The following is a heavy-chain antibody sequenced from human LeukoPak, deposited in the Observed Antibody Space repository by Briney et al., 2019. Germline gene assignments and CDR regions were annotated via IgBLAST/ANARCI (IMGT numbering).Heavy chain of an antibody. CDR2: IIPIFGTA. CDR3: ATAIIRCSSTSCYQFDY. J-gene: IGHJ4*02. V-gene: IGHV1-69*01. Sequence: GSSVKVSCKASGGTFSSYAISWVRQAPGQGLEWMGGIIPIFGTANYAQKFQGRVTITADESTSTAYMELSSLRSEDTAVYYCATAIIRCSSTSCYQFDYWGQGTLVTVSS. CDR1: GGTFSSYA. D-gene: IGHD2-2*01.